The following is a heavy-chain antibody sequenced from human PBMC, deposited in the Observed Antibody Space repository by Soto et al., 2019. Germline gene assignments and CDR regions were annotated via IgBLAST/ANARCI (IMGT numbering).Heavy chain of an antibody. CDR1: GFYFSSFG. V-gene: IGHV3-30*18. CDR3: AKVRVRGFGAFSDMDV. D-gene: IGHD3-10*01. CDR2: ISYDGSHQ. J-gene: IGHJ6*02. Sequence: QVQLVESGGGVVQPGRSLRLSCTASGFYFSSFGMHWVRQAPGKGLEWVTVISYDGSHQNYADSVKGRFTVSRDSSTNTLSLQMNSLRPDDTAVYYCAKVRVRGFGAFSDMDVWGQGTTVTVSS.